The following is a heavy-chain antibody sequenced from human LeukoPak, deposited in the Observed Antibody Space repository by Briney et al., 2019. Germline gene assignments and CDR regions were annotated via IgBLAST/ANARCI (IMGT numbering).Heavy chain of an antibody. V-gene: IGHV4-59*01. CDR2: IYYSGST. CDR1: GGSISSYY. D-gene: IGHD3-9*01. J-gene: IGHJ3*02. Sequence: SETLSLTCTVSGGSISSYYWSWIRQPPGKGLERIGYIYYSGSTNYNPSLKSRVTISVDTSKNQFSLKLSSVTAADTAVYYCARDLRTYYDILTGSGGAFDIWGQGTMVTVSS. CDR3: ARDLRTYYDILTGSGGAFDI.